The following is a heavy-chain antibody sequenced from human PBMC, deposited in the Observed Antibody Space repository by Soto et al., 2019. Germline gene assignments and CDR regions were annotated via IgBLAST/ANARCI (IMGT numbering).Heavy chain of an antibody. J-gene: IGHJ6*02. Sequence: ASLKVSCKASGYTFTSYAMHWVRQAPGQRLEWMGWINAGNGNTKYSQKFQGRVTITRDTSVSTAYMELSSLRSEDTAVYYCARTSLRYCSSTSCFYGMDVWGQGTTVTSP. V-gene: IGHV1-3*01. CDR2: INAGNGNT. CDR1: GYTFTSYA. CDR3: ARTSLRYCSSTSCFYGMDV. D-gene: IGHD2-2*01.